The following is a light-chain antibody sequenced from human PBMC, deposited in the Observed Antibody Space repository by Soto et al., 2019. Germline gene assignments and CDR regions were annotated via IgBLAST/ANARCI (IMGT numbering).Light chain of an antibody. Sequence: DIQMTQSPTSLSASVGDRVTITCRASQDIRNFVAWYQQKPGKAPKLLIYAASTLHSGVPSRFSGSGSETDFTLTINSLQPEDVATYSCQKYSSVPVFGPGTKVEIK. CDR3: QKYSSVPV. CDR1: QDIRNF. V-gene: IGKV1-27*01. CDR2: AAS. J-gene: IGKJ3*01.